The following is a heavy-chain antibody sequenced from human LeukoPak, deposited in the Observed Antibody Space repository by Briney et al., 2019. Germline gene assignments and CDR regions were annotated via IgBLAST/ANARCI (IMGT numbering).Heavy chain of an antibody. CDR3: ARAPRSMREGTRHFDY. Sequence: SQTLSLTCTVSGGSISSGGYYWSWIRQHPGKGLEWIGYIYYSGSTYYNPSLKSRVTISIDTSKNQFSLKLSSVTAADTAVYYCARAPRSMREGTRHFDYWGQGTLVTVSS. J-gene: IGHJ4*02. V-gene: IGHV4-31*03. CDR1: GGSISSGGYY. CDR2: IYYSGST. D-gene: IGHD1-1*01.